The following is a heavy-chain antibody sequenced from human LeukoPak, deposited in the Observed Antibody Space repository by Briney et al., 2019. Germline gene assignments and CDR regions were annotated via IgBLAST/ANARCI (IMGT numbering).Heavy chain of an antibody. Sequence: PGRSLRLSFSASGFTFSSYSMNWVRQAPGKGLEWVSSISSSSRYISYADSVKGRFTISRDNEKHSLYLQMNCLRAEDTAVYYCASLLVVPAAMDYYYGMDVWGKGTTVTVSS. V-gene: IGHV3-21*01. CDR2: ISSSSRYI. J-gene: IGHJ6*04. D-gene: IGHD2-2*01. CDR3: ASLLVVPAAMDYYYGMDV. CDR1: GFTFSSYS.